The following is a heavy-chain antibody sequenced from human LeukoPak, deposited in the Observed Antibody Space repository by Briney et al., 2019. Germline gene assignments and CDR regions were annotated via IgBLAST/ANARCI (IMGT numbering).Heavy chain of an antibody. D-gene: IGHD4-17*01. CDR2: INSDGSST. CDR3: ARGNGDYEGGLDY. Sequence: GGSLRLSCAASGFTFSSYWMHWVRQAPGKGLVWVSRINSDGSSTSYADSVKGRFTISRDNAKNTLYLQMNSLRTEDTAVYYCARGNGDYEGGLDYWSQGTLVTVSS. V-gene: IGHV3-74*01. CDR1: GFTFSSYW. J-gene: IGHJ4*02.